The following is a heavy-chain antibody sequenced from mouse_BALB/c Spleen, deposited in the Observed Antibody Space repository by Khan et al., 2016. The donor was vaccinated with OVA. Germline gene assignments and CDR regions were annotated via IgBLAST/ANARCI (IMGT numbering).Heavy chain of an antibody. Sequence: QVQLKESGAELAKPGASVKMSCKASGYTFTTYWMHWVKQRPGQGLEWIGYIDPSTGYTEYNQKFKDKATLTTDKSSSTAYMQLSSLTSEDSAVYDCARRGLDGIFAYWGQGTLVTVSA. J-gene: IGHJ3*01. D-gene: IGHD2-1*01. CDR1: GYTFTTYW. V-gene: IGHV1-7*01. CDR2: IDPSTGYT. CDR3: ARRGLDGIFAY.